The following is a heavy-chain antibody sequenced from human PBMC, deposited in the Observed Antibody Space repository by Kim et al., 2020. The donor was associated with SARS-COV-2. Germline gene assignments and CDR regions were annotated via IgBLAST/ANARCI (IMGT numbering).Heavy chain of an antibody. D-gene: IGHD2-2*01. V-gene: IGHV4-30-2*01. Sequence: NPSLKTRVNISVDRSKNQFSLKLSSVTAADTAVYYCARAGCSSTSCPDDYWGQGTLVTVSS. CDR3: ARAGCSSTSCPDDY. J-gene: IGHJ4*02.